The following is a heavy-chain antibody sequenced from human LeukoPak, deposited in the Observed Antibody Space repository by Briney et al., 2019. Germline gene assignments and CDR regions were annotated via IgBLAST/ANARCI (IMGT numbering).Heavy chain of an antibody. J-gene: IGHJ6*02. V-gene: IGHV1-2*02. CDR2: INPNSGGT. Sequence: GASVKVSCKASGYTFTGYYMHWVRQAPGQGLEWMGWINPNSGGTNYAQKFQGRVTMTRDTSISTAYMELSRLRSDDTAVYYCARSRRNYYYYGMDVRGQGTTVTVSS. CDR3: ARSRRNYYYYGMDV. CDR1: GYTFTGYY.